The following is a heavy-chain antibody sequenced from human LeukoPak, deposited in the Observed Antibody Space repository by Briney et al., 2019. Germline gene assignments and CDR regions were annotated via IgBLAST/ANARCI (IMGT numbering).Heavy chain of an antibody. Sequence: SETLSLTRTVSGGSISSHYWSWIRQPPGKGLEWIGYIYYSGSTNYNPSLKSRVTISVDTSKNQFSLKLSSVTAADTAVYYCARWVTAHCSSTSCPGAWFDPWGQGTLVTVSS. D-gene: IGHD2-2*01. CDR2: IYYSGST. CDR1: GGSISSHY. J-gene: IGHJ5*02. CDR3: ARWVTAHCSSTSCPGAWFDP. V-gene: IGHV4-59*11.